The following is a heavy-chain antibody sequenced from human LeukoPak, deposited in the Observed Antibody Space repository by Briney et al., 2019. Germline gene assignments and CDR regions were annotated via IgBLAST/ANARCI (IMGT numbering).Heavy chain of an antibody. CDR2: IYYSGST. CDR1: GGSINNYY. J-gene: IGHJ4*02. V-gene: IGHV4-59*12. CDR3: ARDGGSGWYDY. Sequence: SETLSLTCTVSGGSINNYYWSWIRQPPGKGLEWIGYIYYSGSTNYNPSLKGRVTISVDSSKNQFSLKLTSVTAADTAIYYCARDGGSGWYDYWGQGTLVTVSS. D-gene: IGHD6-19*01.